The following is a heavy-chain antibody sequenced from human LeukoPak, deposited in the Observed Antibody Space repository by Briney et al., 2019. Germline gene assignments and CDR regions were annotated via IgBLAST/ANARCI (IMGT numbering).Heavy chain of an antibody. CDR1: GFNFRSFS. J-gene: IGHJ2*01. CDR2: ISSGGGVT. CDR3: ARDLVSQFGDL. D-gene: IGHD2-8*01. Sequence: GASLRLSCEASGFNFRSFSLNWVRQAPGTGLEWVSYISSGGGVTHHADSVKGRFTISRGDAKSSVYLQMHSLRTEDTAVYYCARDLVSQFGDLWGRGTLVTVSS. V-gene: IGHV3-48*01.